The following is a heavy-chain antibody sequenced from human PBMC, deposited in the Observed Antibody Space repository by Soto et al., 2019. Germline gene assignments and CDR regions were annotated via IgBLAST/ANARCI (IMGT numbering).Heavy chain of an antibody. CDR2: ISYDGSNK. CDR1: GFTFSSYA. D-gene: IGHD1-1*01. CDR3: ARESFPESTVVRNEFDY. J-gene: IGHJ4*02. Sequence: GGSLRLSCAASGFTFSSYAMHWVRQAPGKGLEWVAVISYDGSNKYYADSVKGRFTISRDNSKNTLYLQMNSLRAEDTAVYYCARESFPESTVVRNEFDYWGQGTLVTVSS. V-gene: IGHV3-30-3*01.